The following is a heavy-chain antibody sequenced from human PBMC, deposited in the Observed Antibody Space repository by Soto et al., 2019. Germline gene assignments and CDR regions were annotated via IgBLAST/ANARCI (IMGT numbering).Heavy chain of an antibody. Sequence: QVQLVQSGAEVKKPGASVKVSCKASGYTFTSYGISWVRQAPGQGLEWMGWISAYNGNTNYAQKLQGRVTMTTDTTTSTAYREMRSFRSDETAVYYCARSGVWEPRDYWGQGTLVTVSS. CDR2: ISAYNGNT. CDR1: GYTFTSYG. J-gene: IGHJ4*02. D-gene: IGHD1-26*01. CDR3: ARSGVWEPRDY. V-gene: IGHV1-18*01.